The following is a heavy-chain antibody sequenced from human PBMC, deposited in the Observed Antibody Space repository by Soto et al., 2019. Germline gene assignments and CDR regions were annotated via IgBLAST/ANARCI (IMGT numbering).Heavy chain of an antibody. CDR1: GGSISRYY. J-gene: IGHJ5*02. CDR2: IYYSGST. Sequence: PSEALSLTCTVSGGSISRYYWSWIRQPPGKGLEWIGYIYYSGSTNYNPSLKSRVTISVDTSKNQFSLKLSSVTAADTAVYYCARDFPPGRRYSCYDLWYWFDPWGQGTLVTVSS. CDR3: ARDFPPGRRYSCYDLWYWFDP. D-gene: IGHD5-12*01. V-gene: IGHV4-59*01.